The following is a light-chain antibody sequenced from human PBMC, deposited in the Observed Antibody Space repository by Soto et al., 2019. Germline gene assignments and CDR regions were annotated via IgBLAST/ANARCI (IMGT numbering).Light chain of an antibody. Sequence: DIHLTQSPSFLSASVGDRVPITCRPSQGISSFLAWYQQKPGKAPNLLMYAASTLQSGVPSRFSGGESGTEYTLTISSLQPEDSATYYCQQLYIFPLTFGQGTRLEIK. CDR3: QQLYIFPLT. J-gene: IGKJ5*01. CDR1: QGISSF. V-gene: IGKV1-9*01. CDR2: AAS.